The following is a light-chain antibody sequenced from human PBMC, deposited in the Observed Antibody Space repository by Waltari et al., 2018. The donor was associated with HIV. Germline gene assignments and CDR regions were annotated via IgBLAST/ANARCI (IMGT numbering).Light chain of an antibody. CDR2: EVT. V-gene: IGLV2-14*01. Sequence: QSALAQPASVSGSPGQSITISCTGTSIDVGSYNYVSWYQHHPGKAPKLMIYEVTSRHSGVSNCFSGSKSGNTASLTISGLQAEDEADYYCSSFTASGTQVFGGGTKLTVL. CDR1: SIDVGSYNY. J-gene: IGLJ3*02. CDR3: SSFTASGTQV.